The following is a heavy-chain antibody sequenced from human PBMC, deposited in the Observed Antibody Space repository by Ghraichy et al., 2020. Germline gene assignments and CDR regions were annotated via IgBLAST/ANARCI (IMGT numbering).Heavy chain of an antibody. CDR2: IYSGGST. V-gene: IGHV3-53*01. Sequence: GGSLRLSCAASGFTVSSNYMSWVRQAPGKGLEWVSVIYSGGSTYYADSVKGRFTISRDNSKNTLYLQMNSLRAEDTAVYYCARDPGYCSGGSCYSYYYGMDVWGQGTTVTVSS. CDR1: GFTVSSNY. D-gene: IGHD2-15*01. J-gene: IGHJ6*02. CDR3: ARDPGYCSGGSCYSYYYGMDV.